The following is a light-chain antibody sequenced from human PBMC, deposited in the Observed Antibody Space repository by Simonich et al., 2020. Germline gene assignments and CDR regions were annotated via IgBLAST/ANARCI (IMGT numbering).Light chain of an antibody. CDR1: SSNIGAGYD. Sequence: QSVLTQPPSVSGAPGQRVTISCTGSSSNIGAGYDVHWYQQLPGTAPKLMIDEVSKRPSGVPDRFSGSKSGNTASLTVSGLQAEDEADYYCSSYAGSNNLVFGGGTKLTVL. V-gene: IGLV1-40*01. J-gene: IGLJ3*02. CDR2: EVS. CDR3: SSYAGSNNLV.